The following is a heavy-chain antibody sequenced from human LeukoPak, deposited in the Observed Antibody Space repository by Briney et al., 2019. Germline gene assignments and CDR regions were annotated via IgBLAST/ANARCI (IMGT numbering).Heavy chain of an antibody. Sequence: GGSLRLSCAASGFTFSNYGMSWVRQAPGKGLEWVSVISGSGGTTYYADSVKGRFSISRDNSKNTLDLQMNSLRAEDTAVYYCAKDLPGYYESSGYPDYWGQGTLVTVSS. CDR2: ISGSGGTT. V-gene: IGHV3-23*01. D-gene: IGHD3-22*01. CDR1: GFTFSNYG. J-gene: IGHJ4*02. CDR3: AKDLPGYYESSGYPDY.